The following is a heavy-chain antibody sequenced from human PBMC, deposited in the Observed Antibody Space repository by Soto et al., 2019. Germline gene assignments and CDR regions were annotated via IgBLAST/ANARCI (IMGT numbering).Heavy chain of an antibody. D-gene: IGHD2-21*02. Sequence: PGGSLRLSCVGSGFSFRDHSMNWVRQPPGKGLQWISYISSSSENIYYADSVKGRFTVSRDSAKNTLFLQMNSLRDDDSAIYYCARLPKGSVVTGWGQGSLVTVSS. CDR3: ARLPKGSVVTG. J-gene: IGHJ4*01. CDR1: GFSFRDHS. V-gene: IGHV3-48*02. CDR2: ISSSSENI.